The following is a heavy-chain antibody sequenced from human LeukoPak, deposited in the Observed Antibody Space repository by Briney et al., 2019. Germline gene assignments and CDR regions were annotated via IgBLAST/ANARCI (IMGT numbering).Heavy chain of an antibody. CDR3: TSSHSGDILTGYYY. Sequence: GGSLRLSCAASGFTFSGSAIHWVRQASGKGLEWVGRIRSKDKSYATAYAASVEGRFTISRDDSKNTAYLQMNSLKTEDTAVYYCTSSHSGDILTGYYYWGQGTLVTVSS. CDR1: GFTFSGSA. J-gene: IGHJ4*02. D-gene: IGHD3-9*01. V-gene: IGHV3-73*01. CDR2: IRSKDKSYAT.